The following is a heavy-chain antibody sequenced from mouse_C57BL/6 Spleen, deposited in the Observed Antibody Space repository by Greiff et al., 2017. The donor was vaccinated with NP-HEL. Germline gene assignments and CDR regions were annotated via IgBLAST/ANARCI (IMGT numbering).Heavy chain of an antibody. CDR3: AKYYGYDKEYYFDY. CDR1: GYTFTSYW. Sequence: QVQLQQPGAELVKPGASVKMSCKASGYTFTSYWITWVKQRPGQGLEWIGDIYPGSGSTNYNEKFKSKATLTVDTSSSTAYMQLSSLTSEDSAVYYCAKYYGYDKEYYFDYWGQGTTLTVSS. V-gene: IGHV1-55*01. CDR2: IYPGSGST. D-gene: IGHD2-2*01. J-gene: IGHJ2*01.